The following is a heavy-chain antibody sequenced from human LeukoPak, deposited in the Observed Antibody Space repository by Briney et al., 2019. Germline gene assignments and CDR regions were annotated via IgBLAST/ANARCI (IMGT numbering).Heavy chain of an antibody. CDR3: ARGPTYYYDSSGYPQTDAFDI. V-gene: IGHV1-2*02. J-gene: IGHJ3*02. Sequence: ASVKVSCKASGYTFTGYYMHWVRQAPGQGLEWMGWINPSSGGTNYVQKFQGRVTMTRDTSISTAYMELSRLRSDDTAVYYCARGPTYYYDSSGYPQTDAFDIWGQGTMVTVSS. CDR2: INPSSGGT. CDR1: GYTFTGYY. D-gene: IGHD3-22*01.